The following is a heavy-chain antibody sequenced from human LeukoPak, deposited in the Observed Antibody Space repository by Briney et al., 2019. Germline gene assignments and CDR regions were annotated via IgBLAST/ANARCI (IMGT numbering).Heavy chain of an antibody. CDR1: GGSISSGGYY. Sequence: SETLSLTCTVSGGSISSGGYYWSWIRQHPGKGLEWIGYIYYSGSTYYNPSLKSRVTISVDTSKDQFSLKLSSVTAADTAVYYCARVSVSSYWFDPWGQGTLVTASS. J-gene: IGHJ5*02. D-gene: IGHD6-13*01. CDR3: ARVSVSSYWFDP. V-gene: IGHV4-31*03. CDR2: IYYSGST.